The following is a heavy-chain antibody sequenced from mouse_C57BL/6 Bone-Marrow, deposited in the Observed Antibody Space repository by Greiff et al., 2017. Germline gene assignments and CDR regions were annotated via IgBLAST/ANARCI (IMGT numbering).Heavy chain of an antibody. J-gene: IGHJ3*01. CDR2: IDPENGDT. Sequence: EVKLMESGAELVRPGASVKLSCTASGFNIKDDYMHWVKQRPEQGLEWIGWIDPENGDTEYASKFQGKATITAATSSNTAYLQLSSLTSEDTAVYYCTRLGLLRAAYWGQGTLVTVSA. V-gene: IGHV14-4*01. CDR3: TRLGLLRAAY. CDR1: GFNIKDDY. D-gene: IGHD2-3*01.